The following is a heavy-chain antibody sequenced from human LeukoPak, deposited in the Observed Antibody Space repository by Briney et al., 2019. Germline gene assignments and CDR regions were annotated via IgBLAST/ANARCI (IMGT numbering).Heavy chain of an antibody. D-gene: IGHD3-10*01. CDR2: ISYDGSNK. J-gene: IGHJ4*02. CDR3: ARSLLWFGEPRYYFDY. CDR1: GFTFSSYA. Sequence: PGGSLRLSCAASGFTFSSYAMHWVRQAPGKGLEWVAVISYDGSNKYYVDSVKGRYTISRDNSKNTLYLQMNSLRAEDTAVYYCARSLLWFGEPRYYFDYWGQGTLVTVSS. V-gene: IGHV3-30-3*01.